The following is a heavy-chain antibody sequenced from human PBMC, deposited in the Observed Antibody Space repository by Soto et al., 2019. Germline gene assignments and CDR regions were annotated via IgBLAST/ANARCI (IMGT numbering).Heavy chain of an antibody. CDR2: IYPDDSDT. Sequence: GESLKISCNSSGYSFSSYWIALVRLMHGKGLEWMGSIYPDDSDTKYSPSFQGQVTISADKSLSAAYLQWSSLKASDTAIYYCARNSLTGYCNYYYSMDVWGQGTTVTVSS. CDR3: ARNSLTGYCNYYYSMDV. J-gene: IGHJ6*02. D-gene: IGHD3-9*01. CDR1: GYSFSSYW. V-gene: IGHV5-51*01.